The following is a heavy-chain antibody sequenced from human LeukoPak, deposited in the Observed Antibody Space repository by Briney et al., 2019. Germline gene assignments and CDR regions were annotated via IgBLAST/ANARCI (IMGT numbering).Heavy chain of an antibody. CDR2: ISNSDSNI. J-gene: IGHJ3*02. D-gene: IGHD6-13*01. Sequence: GGSLRLSCAASGFTFSSYEMNWVRQAPGKGLEWVSYISNSDSNIKYADSVKGRFTISRDNAKNSLYLQMNSLRVEDTAVYYCARVGYSRTWHSGSAFDIWGQGTMVTVSP. V-gene: IGHV3-48*03. CDR1: GFTFSSYE. CDR3: ARVGYSRTWHSGSAFDI.